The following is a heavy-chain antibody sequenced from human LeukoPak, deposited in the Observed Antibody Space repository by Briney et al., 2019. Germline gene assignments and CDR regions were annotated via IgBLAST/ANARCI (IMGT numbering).Heavy chain of an antibody. CDR1: GFTFSSYA. D-gene: IGHD3-22*01. J-gene: IGHJ1*01. CDR2: ISINGGST. V-gene: IGHV3-64*01. Sequence: GGSLRLSCAASGFTFSSYAMHWVRQAPGKGLEYVSAISINGGSTFYANSVKGRFTISRDNSKNTLYLQMGSLRAEDMAAYYCARDRLLYYYDSGPTGHFQHWGQGTLVTV. CDR3: ARDRLLYYYDSGPTGHFQH.